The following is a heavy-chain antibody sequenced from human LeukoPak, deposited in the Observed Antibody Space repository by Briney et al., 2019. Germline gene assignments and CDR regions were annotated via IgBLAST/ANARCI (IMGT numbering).Heavy chain of an antibody. D-gene: IGHD2-2*01. CDR3: ARGSPNLGFCSSTSCYYGMDV. CDR1: GDSVSSNSAA. V-gene: IGHV6-1*01. CDR2: TFYRSKWYN. Sequence: SQTLSLTCAISGDSVSSNSAAWNWIRQSPSRGLEWLGRTFYRSKWYNDYAVSVKSRITINPDTSKNQFSLQLNSVIPEDTAVNYCARGSPNLGFCSSTSCYYGMDVWGQGTTVTVSS. J-gene: IGHJ6*02.